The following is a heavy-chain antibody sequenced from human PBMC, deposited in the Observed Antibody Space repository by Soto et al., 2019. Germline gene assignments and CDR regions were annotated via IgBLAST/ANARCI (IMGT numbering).Heavy chain of an antibody. CDR1: GFPFSGYG. J-gene: IGHJ3*02. CDR2: IGYDGSKE. CDR3: ARATIFGVAPRKAFDI. Sequence: GGSLRLSCVASGFPFSGYGMHWVRQSPGKGLEWLGVIGYDGSKEYYGDSVKGRFTSSRDNSKNTVFLQTDSLRAEDTAVYYCARATIFGVAPRKAFDIWGQGTMVTVSS. V-gene: IGHV3-33*03. D-gene: IGHD3-3*02.